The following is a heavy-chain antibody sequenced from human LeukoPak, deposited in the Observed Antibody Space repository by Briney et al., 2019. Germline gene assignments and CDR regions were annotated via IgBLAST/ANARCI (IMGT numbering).Heavy chain of an antibody. J-gene: IGHJ6*03. D-gene: IGHD3-9*01. CDR3: ARIGVRYFDWIMDV. Sequence: PSETLSLTCTVSGGSISSYYWSWIRQPAGKGLEWIGRIYTSGSTNYNPSLKSRVTMSVDTSKNQFSLKLSSVTAADTAVYYCARIGVRYFDWIMDVWGKGTTVTISS. CDR2: IYTSGST. CDR1: GGSISSYY. V-gene: IGHV4-4*07.